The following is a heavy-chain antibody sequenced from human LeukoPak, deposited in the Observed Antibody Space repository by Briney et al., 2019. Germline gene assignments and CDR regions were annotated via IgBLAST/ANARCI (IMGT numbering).Heavy chain of an antibody. D-gene: IGHD3-10*01. CDR1: GGSFSGYY. CDR2: INHSGST. CDR3: ASLLWLDYFDY. J-gene: IGHJ4*02. Sequence: PSETLSLTCAVYGGSFSGYYWSWIRQPPGKGLEWIGEINHSGSTNYNPSLKSRVTISVDTSKNQFSLKLSSVTAADTAVYYCASLLWLDYFDYWGQGTLVTVSS. V-gene: IGHV4-34*01.